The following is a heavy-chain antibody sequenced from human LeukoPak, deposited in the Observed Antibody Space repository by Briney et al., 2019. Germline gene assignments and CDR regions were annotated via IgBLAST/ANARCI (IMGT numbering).Heavy chain of an antibody. Sequence: PGGSLRLSCAASGFTFDDYGMSWVRQAPGKGLDWVSGINWNGGSTGYADSVKGRFTISRDNAKNSLYLQMNSLRAEDTALYYCARGGYYYDSSGYLDYWGQGTLVTVSS. CDR3: ARGGYYYDSSGYLDY. CDR2: INWNGGST. V-gene: IGHV3-20*04. CDR1: GFTFDDYG. D-gene: IGHD3-22*01. J-gene: IGHJ4*02.